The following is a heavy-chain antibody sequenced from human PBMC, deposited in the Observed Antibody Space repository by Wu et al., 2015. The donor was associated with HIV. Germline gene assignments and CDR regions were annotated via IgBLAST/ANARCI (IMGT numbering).Heavy chain of an antibody. CDR2: VNPDSGGT. Sequence: QVHLVQSGAEVKKPGASVKVSCKASGYTFTDYYMHWVRQAPGQGLEWMGWVNPDSGGTKYAQKFQGRVTMTRDTSISTVYMELSRLRSDDTAVYYCARGILDYDILTGYYSYYYYMDVGGKGTTVTVSS. CDR3: ARGILDYDILTGYYSYYYYMDV. D-gene: IGHD3-9*01. V-gene: IGHV1-2*02. CDR1: GYTFTDYY. J-gene: IGHJ6*03.